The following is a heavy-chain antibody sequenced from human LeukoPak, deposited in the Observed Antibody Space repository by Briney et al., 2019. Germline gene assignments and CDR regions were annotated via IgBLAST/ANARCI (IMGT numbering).Heavy chain of an antibody. CDR3: AKDRYSGYDFWGYYFDY. V-gene: IGHV3-7*03. D-gene: IGHD5-12*01. Sequence: PGGSLRLSCAASGFTFSSYAMSWVRQAPGKGLEWVAHIKQDGSQEYYVDSVKGRFTISRDSAKNSLYLQMNSLRAEDTAVYYCAKDRYSGYDFWGYYFDYWGQGTLVTVSS. CDR1: GFTFSSYA. CDR2: IKQDGSQE. J-gene: IGHJ4*02.